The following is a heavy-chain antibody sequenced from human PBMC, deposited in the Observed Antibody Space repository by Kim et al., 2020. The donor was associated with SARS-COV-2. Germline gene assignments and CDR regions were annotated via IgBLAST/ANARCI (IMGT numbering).Heavy chain of an antibody. CDR1: GFIFSNYA. CDR3: AKDPFYDFWSGYYFDY. CDR2: ISGSGANT. D-gene: IGHD3-3*01. Sequence: GGSLRLSCAASGFIFSNYAMSWVRQAPGKGLEWVSAISGSGANTYYADSVKGRFTISRDNSKNTLYLQMNSLRAEGTAVYYCAKDPFYDFWSGYYFDYWGQGTLVTVSS. J-gene: IGHJ4*02. V-gene: IGHV3-23*01.